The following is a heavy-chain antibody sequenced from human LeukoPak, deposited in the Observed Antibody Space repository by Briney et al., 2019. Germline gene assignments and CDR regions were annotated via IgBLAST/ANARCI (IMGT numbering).Heavy chain of an antibody. CDR1: GGSISSYY. CDR3: ARGRYRFDD. V-gene: IGHV4-59*01. CDR2: IYYSGST. J-gene: IGHJ4*02. D-gene: IGHD2-2*02. Sequence: SETLSFTCTVSGGSISSYYWSWIRQPPGKGLEWIGYIYYSGSTNYNPSLKSRVTISEDTSKNQFSLKLNSVTAADTALYYCARGRYRFDDWGQGTLVTVSS.